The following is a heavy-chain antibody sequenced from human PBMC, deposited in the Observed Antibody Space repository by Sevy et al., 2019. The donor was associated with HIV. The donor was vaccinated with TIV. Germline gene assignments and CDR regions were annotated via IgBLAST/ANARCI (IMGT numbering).Heavy chain of an antibody. V-gene: IGHV1-18*01. Sequence: ASVKVSCKASGYTFTSYGITWVRQAPGQVLEWMGWISSYNDNTNYAQNLQGRVTMTTDTSTSTAYMELRSLRSDDTAVYYCARVPSAQYSSSWYYFDYWGQGTLVTVSS. CDR2: ISSYNDNT. CDR3: ARVPSAQYSSSWYYFDY. D-gene: IGHD6-13*01. J-gene: IGHJ4*02. CDR1: GYTFTSYG.